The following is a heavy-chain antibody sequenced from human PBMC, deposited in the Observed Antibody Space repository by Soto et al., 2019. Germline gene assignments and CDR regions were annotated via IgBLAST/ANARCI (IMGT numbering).Heavy chain of an antibody. J-gene: IGHJ6*02. CDR3: ARGYQLLTYYYYGMDV. CDR1: RFTFSSYG. CDR2: IWYDGSNK. V-gene: IGHV3-33*01. D-gene: IGHD2-2*01. Sequence: VGSLRLSCAVSRFTFSSYGMRWVRQAPGKGLEWVAVIWYDGSNKYYADSVKGRFTISRDNSKNTLYLQMNSLRAEATAVYYCARGYQLLTYYYYGMDVWGQGTTVTVSS.